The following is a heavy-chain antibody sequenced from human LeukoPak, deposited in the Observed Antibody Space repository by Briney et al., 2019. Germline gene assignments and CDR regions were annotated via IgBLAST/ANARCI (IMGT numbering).Heavy chain of an antibody. Sequence: GGSPRLSCAASGFPFSSYSMTWVRQAPGKGLEWVAVISYDGSNKYYADSVKGRFTISRDNSKNTLYLQMNSLRAEDTAVYYCARHYGDYTYYFDYWGQGTLVTVSS. CDR2: ISYDGSNK. CDR1: GFPFSSYS. D-gene: IGHD4-17*01. CDR3: ARHYGDYTYYFDY. V-gene: IGHV3-30-3*01. J-gene: IGHJ4*02.